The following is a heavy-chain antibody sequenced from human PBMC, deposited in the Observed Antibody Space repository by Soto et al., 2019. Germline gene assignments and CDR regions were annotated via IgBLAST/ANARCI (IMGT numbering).Heavy chain of an antibody. V-gene: IGHV1-69*13. J-gene: IGHJ4*02. CDR1: GGTFSSYA. Sequence: SVKVSCKASGGTFSSYAISWVRQAPGQGLEWMGGIIPIFGTANYAQKFQGRVTITADEFTSTAYMELSSLRSEDTVVYYCARVSRYSSGLDYYFDYWGKGTLVTVSS. D-gene: IGHD6-19*01. CDR2: IIPIFGTA. CDR3: ARVSRYSSGLDYYFDY.